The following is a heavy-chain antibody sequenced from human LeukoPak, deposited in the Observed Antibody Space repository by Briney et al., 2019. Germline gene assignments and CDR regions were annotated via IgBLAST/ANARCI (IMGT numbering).Heavy chain of an antibody. CDR3: VKVDT. V-gene: IGHV3-30*02. J-gene: IGHJ4*02. Sequence: PGRSRILSWVASAFTFSTFGMHWVRQAPAKVLDWVAFIRNDGNKYNYAESVKGRFTISRDNSKNTLYLQMDSLSAEDTAVYYCVKVDTWGQGTLVTVSS. CDR2: IRNDGNKY. CDR1: AFTFSTFG. D-gene: IGHD5-18*01.